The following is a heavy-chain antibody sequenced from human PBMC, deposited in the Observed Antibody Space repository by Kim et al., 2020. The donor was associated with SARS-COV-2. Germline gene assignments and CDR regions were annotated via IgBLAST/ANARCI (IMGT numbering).Heavy chain of an antibody. CDR1: GFTFSSYW. V-gene: IGHV3-7*01. CDR2: IKQDGSVK. Sequence: GGSLRLSCAASGFTFSSYWMSWVRQAPGKGLEWVANIKQDGSVKYYVDSVKGRFTISRDNAKNSLYLQMNSLRAEDTTVYYCARYDFWSGYNYYYYGMDVWGQGTTVTVSS. CDR3: ARYDFWSGYNYYYYGMDV. J-gene: IGHJ6*02. D-gene: IGHD3-3*01.